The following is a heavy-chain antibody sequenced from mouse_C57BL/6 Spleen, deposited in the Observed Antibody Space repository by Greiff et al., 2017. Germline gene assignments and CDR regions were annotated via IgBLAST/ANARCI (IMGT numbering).Heavy chain of an antibody. V-gene: IGHV1-74*01. J-gene: IGHJ3*01. Sequence: QVQLQQPGAELVKPGASVKVSCKASGYTFTSYWMHWVKQRPGQGLEWIGRIHPSDSDTNYNQKFKGKATLTVDKSSNTPYMQLSSLTSEDSAVYYCASPNWDGGFAYWGQGTLVTVSA. CDR2: IHPSDSDT. CDR1: GYTFTSYW. D-gene: IGHD4-1*02. CDR3: ASPNWDGGFAY.